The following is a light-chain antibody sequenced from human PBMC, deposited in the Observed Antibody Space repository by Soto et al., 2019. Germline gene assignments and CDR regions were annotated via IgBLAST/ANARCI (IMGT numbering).Light chain of an antibody. CDR2: DVS. Sequence: QSALTQPRSVSGSPGQSVTISCTGTSSDVGSSNYVSWYQQHLGKVPKLMIYDVSKRPSGVPDRFSGSKSDNTASLTISGLQAEDEADYYCCAYAGSYTYVFGTGTKLTVL. CDR1: SSDVGSSNY. V-gene: IGLV2-11*01. J-gene: IGLJ1*01. CDR3: CAYAGSYTYV.